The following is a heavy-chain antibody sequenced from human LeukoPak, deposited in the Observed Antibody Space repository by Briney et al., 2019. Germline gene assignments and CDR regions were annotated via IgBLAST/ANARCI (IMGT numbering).Heavy chain of an antibody. CDR3: ARVRIAAAYDAFDI. Sequence: SRTLSLTCTVSGGSISSGSYYWSWIRQPPGKGLEWIGRIYTSGSTNYNPSLKSRVTISVDTSKNQFSLKLSSVTAADMAVYYCARVRIAAAYDAFDIWGQGTMVTVSS. V-gene: IGHV4-61*02. D-gene: IGHD6-13*01. CDR2: IYTSGST. CDR1: GGSISSGSYY. J-gene: IGHJ3*02.